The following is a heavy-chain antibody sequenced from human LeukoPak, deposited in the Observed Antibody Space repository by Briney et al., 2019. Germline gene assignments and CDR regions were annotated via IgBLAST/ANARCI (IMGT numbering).Heavy chain of an antibody. Sequence: SQTLSLTCTVSGGSISSGSYYWSWIRQPAGKGLEWIGRIYTSGSTNYNPSLKSRVTISVDTSKNQFSLKLSSVTAADTAVYYCARTPQHPYSGDMYDPWGQGTLVTVSS. V-gene: IGHV4-61*02. J-gene: IGHJ5*02. CDR3: ARTPQHPYSGDMYDP. CDR2: IYTSGST. D-gene: IGHD6-19*01. CDR1: GGSISSGSYY.